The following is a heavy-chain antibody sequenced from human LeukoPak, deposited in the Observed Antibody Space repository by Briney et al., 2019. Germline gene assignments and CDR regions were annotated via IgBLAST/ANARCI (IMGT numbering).Heavy chain of an antibody. D-gene: IGHD5-12*01. Sequence: ASVKVSCKASGYNFTGYYMHWVRQAPGQGLEWMGWIKPNSGGTKYAQRFQGRVTMTRDTSINTAYMELSRLRSDDTAVYYCARDAGYSGYDSGDNWFDPWGQGTLVTVSS. CDR2: IKPNSGGT. V-gene: IGHV1-2*02. CDR3: ARDAGYSGYDSGDNWFDP. CDR1: GYNFTGYY. J-gene: IGHJ5*02.